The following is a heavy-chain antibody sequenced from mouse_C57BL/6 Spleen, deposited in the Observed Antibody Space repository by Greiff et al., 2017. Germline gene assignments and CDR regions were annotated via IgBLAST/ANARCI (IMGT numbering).Heavy chain of an antibody. D-gene: IGHD2-4*01. J-gene: IGHJ3*01. Sequence: EVQLQQSGPELVKPGASVKMSCKASGYTFTDSYMHWVKQRQGKSLGWIGYIYPNYGGNGYNQKFKGKATLTVDKSSSTAYMELRSLTSEDSAVYYCASYDYDGGTGFAYWGQGTLVTVSA. CDR1: GYTFTDSY. CDR3: ASYDYDGGTGFAY. V-gene: IGHV1-34*01. CDR2: IYPNYGGN.